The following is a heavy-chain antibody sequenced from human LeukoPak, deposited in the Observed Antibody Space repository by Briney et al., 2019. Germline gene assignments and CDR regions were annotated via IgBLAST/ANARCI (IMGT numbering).Heavy chain of an antibody. CDR2: ISYDGSNK. J-gene: IGHJ4*02. CDR1: GFTFSSYG. Sequence: PGRSLRLSCAASGFTFSSYGIHWVRQAPGKGLEWLAVISYDGSNKYYADSVKGRFTISRDNPKNTLYLEMNSLRAEDTAVYYCAKRGGSYFDYWGQGTLVTVSS. CDR3: AKRGGSYFDY. D-gene: IGHD1-26*01. V-gene: IGHV3-30*18.